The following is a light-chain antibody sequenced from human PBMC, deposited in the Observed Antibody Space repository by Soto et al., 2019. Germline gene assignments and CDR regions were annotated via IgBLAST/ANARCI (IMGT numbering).Light chain of an antibody. CDR1: EDISNF. CDR2: SAS. J-gene: IGKJ3*01. CDR3: HKYNSAPFT. Sequence: DIQMTQSPSSLSASVGDRVTITCRASEDISNFLAWYRQKPGKVPKVLIYSASTLQSGVPSRFSGSGSGTDFTLTISSLQPEDVATYYCHKYNSAPFTFGPGTKVDFK. V-gene: IGKV1-27*01.